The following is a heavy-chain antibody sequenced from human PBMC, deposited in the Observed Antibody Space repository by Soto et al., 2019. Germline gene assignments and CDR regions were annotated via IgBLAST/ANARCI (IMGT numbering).Heavy chain of an antibody. V-gene: IGHV3-53*01. CDR3: AREGGSGWSLDAFEI. D-gene: IGHD6-25*01. CDR1: GFTVSSNY. CDR2: IYSGGST. Sequence: PGGSLRLSCAASGFTVSSNYMSWVRQAPGKGLERVSVIYSGGSTYYADSVKGRFTISRDNSKNTLYLQMNSLRVEDTAVYYCAREGGSGWSLDAFEIWGQGTMVTVSS. J-gene: IGHJ3*02.